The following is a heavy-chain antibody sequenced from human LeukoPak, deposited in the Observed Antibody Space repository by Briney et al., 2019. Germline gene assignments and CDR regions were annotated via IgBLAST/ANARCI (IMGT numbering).Heavy chain of an antibody. CDR3: ARAGELGQLGRSGSYLY. J-gene: IGHJ4*02. D-gene: IGHD1-26*01. V-gene: IGHV1-69*05. Sequence: SVKVSCKASVGTFSSYAISWVRQAPGQGLEWMGGIIPIFGTANYAQKFQGRVTITTDESTSTAYMELSSLRSEDTAVYYCARAGELGQLGRSGSYLYWGQGTLVTVSS. CDR1: VGTFSSYA. CDR2: IIPIFGTA.